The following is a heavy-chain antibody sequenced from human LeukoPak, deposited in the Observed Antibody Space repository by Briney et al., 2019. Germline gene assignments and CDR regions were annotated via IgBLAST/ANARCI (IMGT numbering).Heavy chain of an antibody. CDR3: ATYYDFWSGYDS. J-gene: IGHJ4*02. CDR1: GYTFTGYY. Sequence: ASVKVSCKASGYTFTGYYMHWVRQAPGQGLEWMGRINLNSGGTNYAQKFQGRVTMTRDTSISTAYMELSRLRSDDTAVYYCATYYDFWSGYDSWGQGTLVTVSS. V-gene: IGHV1-2*06. CDR2: INLNSGGT. D-gene: IGHD3-3*01.